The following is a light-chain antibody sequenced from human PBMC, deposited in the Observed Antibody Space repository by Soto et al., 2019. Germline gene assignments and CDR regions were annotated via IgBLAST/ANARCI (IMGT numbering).Light chain of an antibody. CDR2: DGS. J-gene: IGKJ4*01. Sequence: DTQMTQSPSAVSASVGDRVIFTCRASRDIKNYLAWYHQRPGAAPKLLIYDGSSLQSGVPSTISGSGSGREFSLVISRLQPDDFGTFFCQQIYSFPPTFGGGTKVAIK. CDR1: RDIKNY. V-gene: IGKV1-12*01. CDR3: QQIYSFPPT.